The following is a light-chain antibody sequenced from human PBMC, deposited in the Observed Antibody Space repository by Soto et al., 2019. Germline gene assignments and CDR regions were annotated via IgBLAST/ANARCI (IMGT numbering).Light chain of an antibody. Sequence: DIPMTQSPSSLSASVGDRVTITCRTSQTIINNLNWYQQKPGRAPKLLIFGASSLQTGVPSRFSGSGSGTDFTLTISSLQPEDFATYFCQQSHTARTFGQGTKVEIK. CDR3: QQSHTART. V-gene: IGKV1-39*01. CDR2: GAS. J-gene: IGKJ1*01. CDR1: QTIINN.